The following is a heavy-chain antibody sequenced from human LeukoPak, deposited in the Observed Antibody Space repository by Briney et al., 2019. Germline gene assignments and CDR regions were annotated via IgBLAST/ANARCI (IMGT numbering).Heavy chain of an antibody. Sequence: PSETLSLTCAVYGGSFSGYYWSWIRQPPGKGLEWIGEIKHSGSNNYNPSLKSRVTISVDTSKNQFSLKLSSVTAADTAVYYCARGRAYYDFWSGYYPRWFDPWGQGTLVTVSS. CDR3: ARGRAYYDFWSGYYPRWFDP. CDR2: IKHSGSN. CDR1: GGSFSGYY. V-gene: IGHV4-34*01. D-gene: IGHD3-3*01. J-gene: IGHJ5*02.